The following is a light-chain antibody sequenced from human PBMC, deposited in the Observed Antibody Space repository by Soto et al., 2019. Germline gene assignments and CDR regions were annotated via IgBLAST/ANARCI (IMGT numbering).Light chain of an antibody. V-gene: IGLV2-18*02. CDR2: EAS. J-gene: IGLJ2*01. CDR3: WSYAGSNTVV. Sequence: QSALTQPPSVSGSPGQSVTISCTGTSTDFVSYNRVSWYQQPPGTAPKLIIYEASNRPSGVPDRFSGSKSGNTASLTISGLQAADEADYYCWSYAGSNTVVFGGGTKLTVL. CDR1: STDFVSYNR.